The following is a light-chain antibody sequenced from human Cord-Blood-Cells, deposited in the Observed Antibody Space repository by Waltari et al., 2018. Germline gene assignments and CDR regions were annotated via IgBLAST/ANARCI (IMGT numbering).Light chain of an antibody. CDR2: SNK. CDR1: SSNIGSNT. V-gene: IGLV1-44*01. Sequence: QSVLTQPPSASGTPGQRVTISCSGSSSNIGSNTVNWYQQLPGTAPKLLICSNKQRPSGVPDRFSGSKSGTSASLAISGLQSEDEADYYCAAWDDSLNGWVFGGGTKLTVL. CDR3: AAWDDSLNGWV. J-gene: IGLJ3*02.